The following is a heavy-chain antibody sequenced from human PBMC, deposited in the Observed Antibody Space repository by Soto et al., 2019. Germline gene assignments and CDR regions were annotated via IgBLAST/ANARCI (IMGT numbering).Heavy chain of an antibody. J-gene: IGHJ4*02. V-gene: IGHV4-4*02. Sequence: SETLSLTCAVSGCSISSSNWCSWVRQPPGKGLEWIGEIYHSGSTNYNPSLKSRVTISVDKSKNQFSLKLSSVTAADTAVYYCARLERDIAAAGADYFDYWGQGTLVTVS. CDR1: GCSISSSNW. CDR2: IYHSGST. D-gene: IGHD6-13*01. CDR3: ARLERDIAAAGADYFDY.